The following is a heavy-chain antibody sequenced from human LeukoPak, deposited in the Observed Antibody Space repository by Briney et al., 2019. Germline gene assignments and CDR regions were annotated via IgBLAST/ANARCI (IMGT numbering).Heavy chain of an antibody. CDR2: TYYRSKWYN. CDR3: AREGSEGYLFDY. Sequence: PSQTLSLTCAISGDSVSSSSAAWSWIRQSPSRGLEWLGRTYYRSKWYNDYAVSVKSRITINPDTSKNQFSLQLNSMTPEGTAVYYCAREGSEGYLFDYWGQGTLVTVSS. V-gene: IGHV6-1*01. D-gene: IGHD1-1*01. CDR1: GDSVSSSSAA. J-gene: IGHJ4*02.